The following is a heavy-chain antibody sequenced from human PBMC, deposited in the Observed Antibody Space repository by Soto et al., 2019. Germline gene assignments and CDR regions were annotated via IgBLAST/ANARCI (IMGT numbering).Heavy chain of an antibody. CDR3: ARGYDSWSGYWGKYGMDV. Sequence: ASVKVSCKASGYTFTGYYMHWVRQAPGQGLEWMGWINPNSGCTNYAQKFQGRVTMTRDTSISTAYMELSRLRSDDTAVYYCARGYDSWSGYWGKYGMDVWGQGTMVTVSS. V-gene: IGHV1-2*02. CDR2: INPNSGCT. J-gene: IGHJ6*02. D-gene: IGHD3-3*01. CDR1: GYTFTGYY.